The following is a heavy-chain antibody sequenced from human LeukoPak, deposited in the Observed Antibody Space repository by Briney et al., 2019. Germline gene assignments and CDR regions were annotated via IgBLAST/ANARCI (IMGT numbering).Heavy chain of an antibody. D-gene: IGHD3-16*02. CDR2: IDPSDSYT. Sequence: GESLRISCKGSGYSFTSYWISWVRQMPGKGLEWMGRIDPSDSYTNYSPSFQGHVTISADKSFSTAYLQWSSLKASDTAMYYCARRGDYVWGSYRMYYFDYWGQGTLVTVSS. CDR1: GYSFTSYW. J-gene: IGHJ4*02. CDR3: ARRGDYVWGSYRMYYFDY. V-gene: IGHV5-10-1*01.